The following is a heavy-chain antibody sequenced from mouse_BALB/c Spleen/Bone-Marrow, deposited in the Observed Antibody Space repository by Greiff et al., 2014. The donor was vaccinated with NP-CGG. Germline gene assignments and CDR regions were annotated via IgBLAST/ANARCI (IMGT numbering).Heavy chain of an antibody. J-gene: IGHJ4*01. Sequence: VQLQQSGAELVKPGASVKLSCTASGFNIKDTYMHWVKQRPVQGLEWIGRIDPANGNTKYDPKFQGKATITADTSSNTAYLQLSRLTSEDTAVYYCAGASYYAMDYWGQGTSVTVSS. CDR1: GFNIKDTY. CDR3: AGASYYAMDY. CDR2: IDPANGNT. V-gene: IGHV14-3*02.